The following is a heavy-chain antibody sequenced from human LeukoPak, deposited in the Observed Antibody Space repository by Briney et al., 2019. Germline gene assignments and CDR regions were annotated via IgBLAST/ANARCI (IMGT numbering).Heavy chain of an antibody. J-gene: IGHJ3*02. V-gene: IGHV3-30*04. CDR2: ISYDGSNK. CDR3: ARDESSGWYPGAFDI. Sequence: GGSLRLSCAASGFTFSSYAMHWVRQAPGKGLEWVAVISYDGSNKYYADSVKGRFTISRDNSKNTLYLQMNSLRAEDTAVYYCARDESSGWYPGAFDIWGQGTMVTVSS. D-gene: IGHD6-19*01. CDR1: GFTFSSYA.